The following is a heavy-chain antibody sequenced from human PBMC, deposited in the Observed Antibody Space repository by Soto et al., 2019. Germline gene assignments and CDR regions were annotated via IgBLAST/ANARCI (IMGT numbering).Heavy chain of an antibody. V-gene: IGHV3-74*01. Sequence: GGSLRLSCAASGFTFSSYWMHWVRQAPGKGLVWVSRINSDGSSTSYADSVKGRFTISRDNAKNTLYLQMNSLRAEDTADYYCASSGLQLPVEPPGGMDVWGQGTTVTVSS. CDR1: GFTFSSYW. D-gene: IGHD5-12*01. J-gene: IGHJ6*02. CDR2: INSDGSST. CDR3: ASSGLQLPVEPPGGMDV.